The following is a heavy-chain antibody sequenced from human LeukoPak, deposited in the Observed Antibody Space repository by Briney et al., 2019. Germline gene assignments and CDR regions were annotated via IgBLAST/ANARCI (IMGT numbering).Heavy chain of an antibody. CDR1: GFTFSSYG. CDR2: ISYDGSNK. Sequence: GGSLRLSCAASGFTFSSYGMPWVRQAPGKGLEWVAVISYDGSNKYYADSVKGRFTISRDNSKNTLYLQMNSLRAEDTAVYYCATEEYYDFWSGYCMDYWGQGTLVTVSS. J-gene: IGHJ4*02. V-gene: IGHV3-30*03. CDR3: ATEEYYDFWSGYCMDY. D-gene: IGHD3-3*01.